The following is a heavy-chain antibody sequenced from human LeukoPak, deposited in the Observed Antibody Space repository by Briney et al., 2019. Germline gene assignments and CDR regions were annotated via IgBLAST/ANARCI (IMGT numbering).Heavy chain of an antibody. CDR2: IYPRDSDT. D-gene: IGHD4-23*01. V-gene: IGHV5-51*01. CDR3: ARLPTTVAQFDY. Sequence: MWIIYPRDSDTRYSPSFQGQVTISADKSISTAYLQWSSLKASDTAMYYCARLPTTVAQFDYWGQGTLVTVSS. J-gene: IGHJ4*02.